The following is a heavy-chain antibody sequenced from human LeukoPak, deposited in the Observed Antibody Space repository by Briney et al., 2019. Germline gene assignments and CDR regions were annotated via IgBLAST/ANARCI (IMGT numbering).Heavy chain of an antibody. CDR3: ARDSRYYYDSSGYSPELLFDY. CDR2: ISAYNGNT. J-gene: IGHJ4*02. CDR1: GYTFTSYG. V-gene: IGHV1-18*01. D-gene: IGHD3-22*01. Sequence: GASVKVSCKASGYTFTSYGISWVRQAPGQGLEWMGWISAYNGNTNYAQKLQGRVTMTTDTSTSTAYMELRSLRSDDTAVYYCARDSRYYYDSSGYSPELLFDYWGQGTLVTVSS.